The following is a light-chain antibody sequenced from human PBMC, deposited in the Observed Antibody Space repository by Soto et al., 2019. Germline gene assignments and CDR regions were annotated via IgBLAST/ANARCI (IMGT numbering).Light chain of an antibody. V-gene: IGLV1-40*01. CDR3: QSYDSSLSGYV. CDR1: SSNIGAGYD. CDR2: GDS. Sequence: QSVLTQPPSVSGAPGQRVTISCTGSSSNIGAGYDVHWYRQLPGTAPKLLIYGDSNRPSGVPDRFSGSKSGTSASLAITGLQAEDEADYYCQSYDSSLSGYVFGTWTKRTVL. J-gene: IGLJ1*01.